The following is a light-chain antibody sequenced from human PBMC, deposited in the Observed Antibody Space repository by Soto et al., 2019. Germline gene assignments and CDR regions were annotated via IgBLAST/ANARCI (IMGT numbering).Light chain of an antibody. V-gene: IGKV1-17*01. J-gene: IGKJ1*01. CDR1: QGIRDA. Sequence: DIQMTQSPSSLSASVGDRVTITCRASQGIRDALGWYQQKPGKAPKRLIYAASSLKSGVPSRFSGSGSGTEFTLTISILQPEDFATYFCLQHNSYPQTFGQGTKVEIK. CDR2: AAS. CDR3: LQHNSYPQT.